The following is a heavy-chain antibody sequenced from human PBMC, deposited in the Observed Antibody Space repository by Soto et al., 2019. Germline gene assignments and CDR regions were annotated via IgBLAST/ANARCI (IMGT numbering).Heavy chain of an antibody. J-gene: IGHJ5*02. D-gene: IGHD6-19*01. CDR3: ASDAGYSSGWYAGNWFDP. CDR2: IGGGTSPI. Sequence: EVQLVESRGGLIQPGGSLRLSCAASGFPFSSYGMNWVRQAPGKGLEWVSYIGGGTSPIFYADSVKGRFTISRDNAKYSVYLQMNSLRDEDTAVYYCASDAGYSSGWYAGNWFDPWGQGTLVTVSS. V-gene: IGHV3-48*02. CDR1: GFPFSSYG.